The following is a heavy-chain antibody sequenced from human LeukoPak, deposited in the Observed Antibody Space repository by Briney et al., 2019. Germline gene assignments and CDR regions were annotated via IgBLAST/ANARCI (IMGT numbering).Heavy chain of an antibody. CDR1: GYSFTGYY. D-gene: IGHD2-2*01. V-gene: IGHV1-2*02. CDR2: INPNSGGT. CDR3: ARDLTSSLDYYYYGMDV. Sequence: ASVKVSCKASGYSFTGYYTHWLRQAPGQGLEWMGSINPNSGGTNYAQKFQGRVTMTRDTSISTAYMELSSLRSDDTAVYYCARDLTSSLDYYYYGMDVWGQGTTVTVSS. J-gene: IGHJ6*02.